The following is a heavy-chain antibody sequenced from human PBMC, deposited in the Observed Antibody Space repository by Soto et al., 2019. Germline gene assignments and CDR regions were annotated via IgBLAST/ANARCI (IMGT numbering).Heavy chain of an antibody. D-gene: IGHD3-22*01. CDR2: IYYSGST. CDR1: GGSISSYY. Sequence: SETLSLTCTVSGGSISSYYWSWIRQPPGKGLEWIGYIYYSGSTNYNPSLKSRATISVDTSKNQFSLKLISVTAADTAVYYCARDPSPGYYDSSGYYPSAYYYYGMDVWGQGTTVTVSS. V-gene: IGHV4-59*01. CDR3: ARDPSPGYYDSSGYYPSAYYYYGMDV. J-gene: IGHJ6*02.